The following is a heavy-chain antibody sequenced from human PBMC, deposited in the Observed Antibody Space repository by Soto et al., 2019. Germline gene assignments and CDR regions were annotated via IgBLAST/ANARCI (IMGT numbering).Heavy chain of an antibody. CDR1: GFSFNKSS. Sequence: QLVESGGGVVQPGRSLRLSCAASGFSFNKSSMHWVRQVPGKGLEWVAVISFDGSHKYYADSVKGRFTISRDNSKNTLYLQISSLSGEDTAVYYCARDETTVAPFDYWGQGTLVTVSS. V-gene: IGHV3-30-3*01. D-gene: IGHD1-1*01. CDR2: ISFDGSHK. J-gene: IGHJ4*02. CDR3: ARDETTVAPFDY.